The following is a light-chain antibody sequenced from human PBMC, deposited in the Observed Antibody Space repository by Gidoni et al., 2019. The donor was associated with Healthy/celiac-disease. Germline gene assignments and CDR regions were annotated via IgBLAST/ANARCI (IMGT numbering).Light chain of an antibody. CDR1: QGFSSY. CDR2: AAS. V-gene: IGKV1-8*01. J-gene: IGKJ4*01. Sequence: AIRMTQSPSSFSASTGDRVTITCRASQGFSSYLAWYQQKPGKAPKLLIYAASTLQSGVPSRFSGSGSGTDFTLTISCLQSEDFATYYCQQYYSYPLLTFGGGTKVEIK. CDR3: QQYYSYPLLT.